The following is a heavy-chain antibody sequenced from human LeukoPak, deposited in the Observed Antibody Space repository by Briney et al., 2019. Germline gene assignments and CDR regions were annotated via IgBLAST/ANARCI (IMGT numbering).Heavy chain of an antibody. CDR2: INPSGGST. Sequence: ASVKVSCKASGYTFTSYYMHWVRQAPGQGLEWMGIINPSGGSTSYAQKFQGRVTMTRDMSTSTAYMELSSLRSEDTAVYYCARDLGIAAGYFDYWGQGTLVTVSS. J-gene: IGHJ4*02. CDR1: GYTFTSYY. D-gene: IGHD6-13*01. V-gene: IGHV1-46*01. CDR3: ARDLGIAAGYFDY.